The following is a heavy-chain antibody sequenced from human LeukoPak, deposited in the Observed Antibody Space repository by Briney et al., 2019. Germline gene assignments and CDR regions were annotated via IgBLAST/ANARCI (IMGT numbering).Heavy chain of an antibody. CDR2: IHYSGST. J-gene: IGHJ4*02. CDR3: ARAKYNSGWYLDH. CDR1: GGSISSGVYY. D-gene: IGHD6-19*01. V-gene: IGHV4-31*03. Sequence: PSETLSLTCTVSGGSISSGVYYWSWIRQHPGKGLEWIGYIHYSGSTYYNPSLKSRLTISVDTSKNQFSLKVSSVTAADTAVYYCARAKYNSGWYLDHWGQGTLVTVSS.